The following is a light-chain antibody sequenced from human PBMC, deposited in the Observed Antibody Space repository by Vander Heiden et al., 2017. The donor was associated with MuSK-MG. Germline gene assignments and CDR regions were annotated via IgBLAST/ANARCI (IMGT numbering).Light chain of an antibody. CDR1: QSITNY. CDR2: AAS. CDR3: QQSDSSPQA. Sequence: DIQMTQSPSSLFASVGDRVTITCRASQSITNYLNWYQQKPGKAPKALIYAASSLQSGVPSRFSGSGSGTEFTLTITRLQPEDFATYYCQQSDSSPQAFGQGTKVEIK. V-gene: IGKV1-39*01. J-gene: IGKJ1*01.